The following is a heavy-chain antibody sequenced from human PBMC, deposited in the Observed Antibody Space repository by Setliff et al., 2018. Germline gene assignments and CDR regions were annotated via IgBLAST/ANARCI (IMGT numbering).Heavy chain of an antibody. CDR1: GFSLTTSGTC. Sequence: SGPTLVNPPPPLTLTCTFSGFSLTTSGTCVTWIRQPPGKALEWLARIDWDGDKYYNTSLRTRLTLSKDTSKNQVFLTMTNMDPVDTATYYCARSRYELPHYYFDYWGQGILVTVSS. CDR3: ARSRYELPHYYFDY. D-gene: IGHD1-7*01. J-gene: IGHJ4*02. CDR2: IDWDGDK. V-gene: IGHV2-70*11.